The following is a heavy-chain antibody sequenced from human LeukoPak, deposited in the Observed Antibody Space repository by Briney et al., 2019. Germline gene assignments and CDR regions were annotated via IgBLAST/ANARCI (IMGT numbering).Heavy chain of an antibody. CDR3: AKDDDSSSWAY. D-gene: IGHD6-13*01. V-gene: IGHV3-20*04. CDR2: INWNGAWT. Sequence: GGSLRLSCAASGFKFDDYGMSWVRQAPGKGLEWVCDINWNGAWTGYADSVKGRFTISRDNAKNSLYLQMNSLRAEDTAVYYCAKDDDSSSWAYWGQGTLVTVSS. J-gene: IGHJ4*02. CDR1: GFKFDDYG.